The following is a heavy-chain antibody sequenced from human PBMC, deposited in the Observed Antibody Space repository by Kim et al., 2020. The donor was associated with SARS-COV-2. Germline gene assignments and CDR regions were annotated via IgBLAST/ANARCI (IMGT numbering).Heavy chain of an antibody. D-gene: IGHD6-6*01. CDR3: AKGASSLLPDASDV. CDR1: GFTFSSYA. J-gene: IGHJ3*01. CDR2: ISLSGDDK. Sequence: GGSLRLSCAASGFTFSSYAMSWVRQAPGKGLEWVSVISLSGDDKYYANSVKGRFPISRDNSKNTLYLQMNSLRAEDTAVFYCAKGASSLLPDASDVWGQGTVVTVSS. V-gene: IGHV3-23*01.